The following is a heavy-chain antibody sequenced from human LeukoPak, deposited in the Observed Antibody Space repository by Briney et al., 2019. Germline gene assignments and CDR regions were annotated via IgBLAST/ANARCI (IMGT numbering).Heavy chain of an antibody. CDR1: GFTFSSYG. D-gene: IGHD1-1*01. V-gene: IGHV3-30*18. CDR3: AKFSSSETTAFDY. Sequence: GRSLRLSCAASGFTFSSYGMHWVRQAPGKGLEWVAVISYDGSNKYYADSVKGRFTISRDNSKNTLYLQMNSLRAEDTAVYYCAKFSSSETTAFDYWGQGTLVTVSS. CDR2: ISYDGSNK. J-gene: IGHJ4*02.